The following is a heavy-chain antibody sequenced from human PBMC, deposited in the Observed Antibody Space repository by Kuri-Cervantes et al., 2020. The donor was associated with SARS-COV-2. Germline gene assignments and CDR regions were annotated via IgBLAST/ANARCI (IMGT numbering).Heavy chain of an antibody. CDR1: GYKFATYG. Sequence: ASVKGSCKASGYKFATYGISWVRQAPGQGLEWVGWINIYTGYTKYAEKLQGRVTMTTDTSTSTAYMELRNLRSDDTAVYYCARDRNPTPIVVLTVIRMDAFDIWGQGTMVTVSS. J-gene: IGHJ3*02. V-gene: IGHV1-18*01. D-gene: IGHD2-21*02. CDR2: INIYTGYT. CDR3: ARDRNPTPIVVLTVIRMDAFDI.